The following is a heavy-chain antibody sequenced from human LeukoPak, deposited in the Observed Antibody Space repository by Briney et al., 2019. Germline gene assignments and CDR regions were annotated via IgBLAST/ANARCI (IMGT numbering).Heavy chain of an antibody. D-gene: IGHD1-14*01. CDR1: GGSISSSSYY. CDR2: IYYSGST. V-gene: IGHV4-39*07. Sequence: PSETLSLTCTVSGGSISSSSYYWGWIRQPPGKGLEWIGSIYYSGSTYYNPSLKSRVTISVDTSKNQFSLKLSSVTAADTAVYYCAREKPDPLVYYYYYMDVWGKGTTVTISS. J-gene: IGHJ6*03. CDR3: AREKPDPLVYYYYYMDV.